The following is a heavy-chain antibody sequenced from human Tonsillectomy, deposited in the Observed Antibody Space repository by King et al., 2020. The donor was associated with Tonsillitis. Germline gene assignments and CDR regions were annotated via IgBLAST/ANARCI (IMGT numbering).Heavy chain of an antibody. V-gene: IGHV4-61*02. Sequence: VQLQESGPGLVRPSQTLSLTCTVSGDSFSSGNYYWSWIRQPAGKGLEWIGRIYTTGSTNYNPSLMSRVTMSVDTSKNQFSLKLSPVTAADTAVYYCARGYYDFWSGYYTPLFDYWGQGTLVTVSS. CDR3: ARGYYDFWSGYYTPLFDY. J-gene: IGHJ4*02. CDR2: IYTTGST. D-gene: IGHD3-3*01. CDR1: GDSFSSGNYY.